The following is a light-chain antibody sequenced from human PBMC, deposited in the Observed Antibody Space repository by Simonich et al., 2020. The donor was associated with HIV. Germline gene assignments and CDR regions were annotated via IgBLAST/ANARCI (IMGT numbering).Light chain of an antibody. Sequence: EVVLTQSPATLSLSPGERATLSCRASQSVTSYLAWYQQKPGPAPMLLIYDSSNRAPGIPARFSGSGSGTDFTLTISSLEPEDFAVYYCQQRSNWPPWTFGQGTKVEIK. CDR1: QSVTSY. CDR3: QQRSNWPPWT. CDR2: DSS. V-gene: IGKV3-11*01. J-gene: IGKJ1*01.